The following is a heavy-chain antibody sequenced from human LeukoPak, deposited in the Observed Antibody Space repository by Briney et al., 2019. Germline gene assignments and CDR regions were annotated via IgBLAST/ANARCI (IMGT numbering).Heavy chain of an antibody. CDR2: IDHTGIT. CDR1: DDSITIYY. J-gene: IGHJ4*02. CDR3: AREGGYSGYDWDGDYDY. Sequence: TSETLSLTCTVPDDSITIYYWSWIRQPPGKGLEWIGYIDHTGITNYNPSLNSRVTISRDTSKNHFSLELSSATAADTAVYYCAREGGYSGYDWDGDYDYWGQGTLVTVSS. D-gene: IGHD5-12*01. V-gene: IGHV4-59*01.